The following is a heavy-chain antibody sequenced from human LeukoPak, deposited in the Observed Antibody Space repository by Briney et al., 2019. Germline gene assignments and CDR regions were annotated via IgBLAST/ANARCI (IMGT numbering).Heavy chain of an antibody. V-gene: IGHV4-39*07. CDR3: ARTMEGYCSGGSCYQYSYYMDV. CDR1: GVSISSSSNY. J-gene: IGHJ6*03. Sequence: SETLSLTCTVSGVSISSSSNYWGWTRQPPGKGLEWIGIIYYTGSTYYNPSLKSRVTISVDTSKNQFSLKLSSVTAADTAVYYCARTMEGYCSGGSCYQYSYYMDVWGKGTTVTVSS. D-gene: IGHD2-15*01. CDR2: IYYTGST.